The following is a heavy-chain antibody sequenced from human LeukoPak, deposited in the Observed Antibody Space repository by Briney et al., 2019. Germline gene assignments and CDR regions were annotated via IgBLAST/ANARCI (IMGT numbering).Heavy chain of an antibody. Sequence: GGSLRLSCAASGFTFDDYAMHWVRQAPGKGLEWVSLISGDGGSTYYADSVKGRFTISRDNSKTSLYLQMNSLRTEDTALYYCAKGSSSTSSDYYYGMDVWGQGTTVTVSS. D-gene: IGHD2-2*01. V-gene: IGHV3-43*02. CDR1: GFTFDDYA. J-gene: IGHJ6*02. CDR2: ISGDGGST. CDR3: AKGSSSTSSDYYYGMDV.